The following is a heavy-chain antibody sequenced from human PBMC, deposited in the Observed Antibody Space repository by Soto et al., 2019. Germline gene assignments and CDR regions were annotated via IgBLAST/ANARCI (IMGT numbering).Heavy chain of an antibody. J-gene: IGHJ4*02. Sequence: QPGGSLRLSCAASGFTFSSYGMHWVRQAPGKGLEWVAVISYDGSNKYYADSVKGRFTISRDNSKNTLYLQMNSLRAEDTAVYYCEKTIEYSSYFCGQGTLVPVSA. D-gene: IGHD6-6*01. CDR2: ISYDGSNK. V-gene: IGHV3-30*18. CDR3: EKTIEYSSYF. CDR1: GFTFSSYG.